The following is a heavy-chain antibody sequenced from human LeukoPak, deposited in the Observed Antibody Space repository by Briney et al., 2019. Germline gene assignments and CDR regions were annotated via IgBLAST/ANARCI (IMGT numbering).Heavy chain of an antibody. CDR1: GFTFSAYW. CDR2: INTDGSSP. Sequence: GGSLRLSCAASGFTFSAYWMHWVRQAPGKGLVWVSRINTDGSSPTYAASVKGRFTISRDYSKNTLYLQMNSLRVEDTAVYYCANFHCSSTSCHLSGYFQHWGQGTLVTVSS. V-gene: IGHV3-74*01. CDR3: ANFHCSSTSCHLSGYFQH. D-gene: IGHD2-2*01. J-gene: IGHJ1*01.